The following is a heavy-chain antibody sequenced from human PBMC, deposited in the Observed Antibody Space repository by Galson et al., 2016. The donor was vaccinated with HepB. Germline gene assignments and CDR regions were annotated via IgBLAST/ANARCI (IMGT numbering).Heavy chain of an antibody. CDR1: GGTFSSYS. D-gene: IGHD2-2*01. V-gene: IGHV1-69*13. J-gene: IGHJ4*02. CDR2: IIRIFDTA. Sequence: SVKVSCKASGGTFSSYSLSWVRQAPGQGLEWMGGIIRIFDTADYAQKFQGRVTITADESTNTAYLELSRLRFEDTAVYYCARGLVIKPAAVSHFEYWGQGTLVTVST. CDR3: ARGLVIKPAAVSHFEY.